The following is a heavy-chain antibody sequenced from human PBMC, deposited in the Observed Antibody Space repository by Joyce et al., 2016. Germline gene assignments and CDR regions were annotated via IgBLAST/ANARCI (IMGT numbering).Heavy chain of an antibody. Sequence: QVQLVESGGGVVQPGRSLRLSCAASGFTFNAYAMHWVRQAPGKGLEGVAVISYDGRNKFYADSVKGRFTISRDNSKNTLYLQMNSLRADDTAVYYCARDAILAETAAIGSEFDPWGQGTLVTVSS. D-gene: IGHD2-2*01. CDR1: GFTFNAYA. CDR2: ISYDGRNK. J-gene: IGHJ5*02. CDR3: ARDAILAETAAIGSEFDP. V-gene: IGHV3-30*04.